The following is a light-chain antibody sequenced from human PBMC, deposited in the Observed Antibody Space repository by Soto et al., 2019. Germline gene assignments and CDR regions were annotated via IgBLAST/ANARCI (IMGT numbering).Light chain of an antibody. CDR3: QQYNNSALT. J-gene: IGKJ4*01. CDR2: GAS. Sequence: EMVMTQSPATLSVSPGERATISCGASQSVSSNLAWYQQKPVQAPRLLIYGASTRPTGIPAKFSGSGSGTALSLTISSLQAEDVAASYCQQYNNSALTFGGGTKVEIK. V-gene: IGKV3-15*01. CDR1: QSVSSN.